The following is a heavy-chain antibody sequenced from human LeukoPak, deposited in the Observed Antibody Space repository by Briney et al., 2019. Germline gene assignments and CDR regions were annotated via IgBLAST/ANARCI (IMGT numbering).Heavy chain of an antibody. CDR1: GFTFSSYA. D-gene: IGHD3-22*01. Sequence: GASLRLSCAASGFTFSSYAMSWVRQAPGKGLEWVSAISGSGVSTYYADSVKGRVTISRDNSKNTLYLQMNSLRAEDTAVYYCAKGIKWYYYDSSGYYYERYFDYWGQGTLVTVSS. CDR3: AKGIKWYYYDSSGYYYERYFDY. J-gene: IGHJ4*02. CDR2: ISGSGVST. V-gene: IGHV3-23*01.